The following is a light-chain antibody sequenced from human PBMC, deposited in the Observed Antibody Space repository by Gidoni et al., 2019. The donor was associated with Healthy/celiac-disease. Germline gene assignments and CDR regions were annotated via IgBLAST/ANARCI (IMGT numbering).Light chain of an antibody. CDR1: QSISSY. V-gene: IGKV1-39*01. CDR3: QQSYSTPYT. Sequence: KMTQSPSSRSASVGDRVTITCRASQSISSYLNWYQQKPGKAPKLLIYAASSLQSGVPSRFSGSGSGTDFTLTISSLQPEDFATYYCQQSYSTPYTFGQXTKLEIK. J-gene: IGKJ2*01. CDR2: AAS.